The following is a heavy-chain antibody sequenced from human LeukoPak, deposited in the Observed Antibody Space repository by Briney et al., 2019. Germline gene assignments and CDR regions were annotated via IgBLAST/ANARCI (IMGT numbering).Heavy chain of an antibody. CDR2: IYYSGST. Sequence: TLSLTCTVSGGSISSGDYYWSWIRQPPGKGLEWIGYIYYSGSTYYNPSLKSRVTISVDTSKNQFSLKLSSVTAADTAVYYCARNRYSSGWYHNWFDPWGQGTLVTVSS. D-gene: IGHD6-13*01. J-gene: IGHJ5*02. V-gene: IGHV4-30-4*08. CDR1: GGSISSGDYY. CDR3: ARNRYSSGWYHNWFDP.